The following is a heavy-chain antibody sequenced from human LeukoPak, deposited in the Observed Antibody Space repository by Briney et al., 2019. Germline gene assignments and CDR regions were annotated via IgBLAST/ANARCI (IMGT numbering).Heavy chain of an antibody. CDR1: GGSISSYY. CDR2: IYYSGST. Sequence: SETLSLTCTVSGGSISSYYWSWIRQPPGKGLEWIGYIYYSGSTNYNPSLKSRVTISVDTCKNQFSLKLSSVTAADTAVYYCARRDIVATSGMDVWGQGTTVTVSS. V-gene: IGHV4-59*08. CDR3: ARRDIVATSGMDV. D-gene: IGHD5-12*01. J-gene: IGHJ6*02.